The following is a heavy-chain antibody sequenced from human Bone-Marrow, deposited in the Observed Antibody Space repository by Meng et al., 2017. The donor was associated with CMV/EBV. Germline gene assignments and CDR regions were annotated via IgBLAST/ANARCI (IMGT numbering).Heavy chain of an antibody. D-gene: IGHD3-10*01. J-gene: IGHJ3*02. Sequence: GSLRLSCAVNGGSFSGYYWSWIRQPPGKGLEWIGEINHSGSTNYNPSLKSRVTISVDTSKNQFSLKLSSVTAADTAVYYCARGQGRGVDAFDIWGQGTMVTVSS. V-gene: IGHV4-34*01. CDR3: ARGQGRGVDAFDI. CDR2: INHSGST. CDR1: GGSFSGYY.